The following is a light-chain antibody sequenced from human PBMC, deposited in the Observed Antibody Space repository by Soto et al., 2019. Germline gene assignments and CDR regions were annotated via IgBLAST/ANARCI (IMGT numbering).Light chain of an antibody. V-gene: IGKV1-39*01. CDR1: QSISSY. J-gene: IGKJ4*01. CDR3: QQANSFPAT. CDR2: AAS. Sequence: VDRFTITCLASQSISSYLNWYQQKPGKAPKLLIYAASSLQSGVPSRFSGSGSGTDFTLTISSLQPEDFATYYCQQANSFPATFGGGTKVDIK.